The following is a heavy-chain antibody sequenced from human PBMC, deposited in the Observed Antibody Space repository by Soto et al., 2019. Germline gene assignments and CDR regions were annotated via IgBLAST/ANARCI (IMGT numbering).Heavy chain of an antibody. CDR2: IRSKAYGGTT. V-gene: IGHV3-49*04. CDR3: TRDRPDHCSGGSCYFDY. Sequence: GGSLRLSCTASGFTFGDYAMSWVRQAPGKGLEWVGFIRSKAYGGTTEYATSVKGRFTISRDDSKSIAYLQMNSLKTEDTAVYYCTRDRPDHCSGGSCYFDYWGLGTLVTVSS. J-gene: IGHJ4*02. D-gene: IGHD2-15*01. CDR1: GFTFGDYA.